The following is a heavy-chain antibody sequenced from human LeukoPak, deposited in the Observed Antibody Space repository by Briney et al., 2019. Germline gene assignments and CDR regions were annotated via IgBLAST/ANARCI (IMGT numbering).Heavy chain of an antibody. CDR1: GFTFSSYA. CDR2: ISGSGGST. D-gene: IGHD6-19*01. Sequence: GGSLRLSCAASGFTFSSYAMSWVREAPGKGLERVSAISGSGGSTYYADSVKSRFTISRDNSKNTLYLQMNRLRAEDTAVYYCAKVFCCGGYSSVLYYFDYWGQGTLVTVSS. CDR3: AKVFCCGGYSSVLYYFDY. V-gene: IGHV3-23*01. J-gene: IGHJ4*02.